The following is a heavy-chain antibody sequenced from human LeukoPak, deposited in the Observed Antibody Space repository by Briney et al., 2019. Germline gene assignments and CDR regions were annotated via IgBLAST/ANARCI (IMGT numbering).Heavy chain of an antibody. V-gene: IGHV1-46*01. CDR1: GYSFTSNY. Sequence: ASVKVSCKASGYSFTSNYIHWVRQAPGQGLEWMGMIYPRDGSTSYAQRFQDRVTVTRDTSTSTVHMELSGLRSEDAAVYYCARDQEGFDYWGQGTLVTVSS. CDR2: IYPRDGST. J-gene: IGHJ4*02. CDR3: ARDQEGFDY.